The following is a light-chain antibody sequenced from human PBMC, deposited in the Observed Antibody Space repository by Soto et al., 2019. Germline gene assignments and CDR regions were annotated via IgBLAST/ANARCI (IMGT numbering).Light chain of an antibody. CDR3: QSYDSSLSGWV. V-gene: IGLV1-40*01. J-gene: IGLJ3*02. Sequence: QSVLTQPPSVSGAPGQRVTISCTGSSSNIGAGYDVHWYQQLPGTAPKLLIYANSNRPSGVPDRFSGSKSGTSASLAITGLQAEDEADYYYQSYDSSLSGWVFGGGTKVTVL. CDR2: ANS. CDR1: SSNIGAGYD.